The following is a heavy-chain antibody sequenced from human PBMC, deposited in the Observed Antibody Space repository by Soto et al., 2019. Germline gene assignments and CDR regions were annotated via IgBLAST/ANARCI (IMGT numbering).Heavy chain of an antibody. D-gene: IGHD5-18*01. CDR2: ISSSGSTI. Sequence: QVQLVESGGGLVKPGGSLRLSCAASGFTFSDYYMSWIRQAPGKGLEGVSYISSSGSTIFYADSVKGRFTISRDNAKNSLYLQMNRLRAEETAVYYCAGGAAMAYGMDVWGQGTTVTVAS. CDR3: AGGAAMAYGMDV. V-gene: IGHV3-11*01. CDR1: GFTFSDYY. J-gene: IGHJ6*02.